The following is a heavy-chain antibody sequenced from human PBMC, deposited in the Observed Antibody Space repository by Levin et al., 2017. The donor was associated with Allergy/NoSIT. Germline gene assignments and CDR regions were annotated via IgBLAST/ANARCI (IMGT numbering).Heavy chain of an antibody. CDR3: ARDRDRSKDY. CDR2: ISYDGSNK. D-gene: IGHD1-26*01. V-gene: IGHV3-30-3*01. CDR1: GFTFSSYA. J-gene: IGHJ4*02. Sequence: SCAASGFTFSSYAMHWVRQAPGKGLEWVAVISYDGSNKYYADSVKGRFTISRDNSKNTLYLQMNSLRAEDTAVYYCARDRDRSKDYWGQGTLVTVSS.